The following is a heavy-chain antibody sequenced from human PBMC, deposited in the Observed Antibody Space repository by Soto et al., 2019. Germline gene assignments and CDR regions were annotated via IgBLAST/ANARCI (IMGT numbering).Heavy chain of an antibody. D-gene: IGHD3-22*01. CDR2: IYFSGTT. V-gene: IGHV4-30-4*01. CDR1: GGSISSGDYY. Sequence: QVQLQESGPGLVKPSQTLSLTCTVSGGSISSGDYYWSWIRQPPGKGLEWIGTIYFSGTTYYNPSIKPRVTISVDTSKNQFSRKLSSLTAAATAVYYCARGDRSGFAYWLDTWGQGPLVTVSS. CDR3: ARGDRSGFAYWLDT. J-gene: IGHJ5*02.